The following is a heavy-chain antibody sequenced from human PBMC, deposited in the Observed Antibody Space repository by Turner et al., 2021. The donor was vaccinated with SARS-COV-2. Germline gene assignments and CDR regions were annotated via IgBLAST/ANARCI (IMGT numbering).Heavy chain of an antibody. CDR3: ARGPPGDDFWSGYRPNWFDP. CDR2: IIPILGMT. Sequence: QVQLVQSGAEVKKPGSSVKVSCKASGGTFSTYAISWVRQAPGQGLEWMGGIIPILGMTNYAQKFQGRVTITADKSTSTAYMELSSLRSEDTAVYDWARGPPGDDFWSGYRPNWFDPWGQGTLVTVSS. J-gene: IGHJ5*02. CDR1: GGTFSTYA. V-gene: IGHV1-69*10. D-gene: IGHD3-3*01.